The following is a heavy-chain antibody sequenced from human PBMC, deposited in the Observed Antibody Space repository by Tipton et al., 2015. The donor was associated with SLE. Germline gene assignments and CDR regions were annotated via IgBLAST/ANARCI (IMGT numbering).Heavy chain of an antibody. D-gene: IGHD3-10*01. Sequence: TLSLTCTVSGGSISGSHYYWSWIRQPPGKGLEWIGEIYYSGSANYNPSFKSRVTMSVDTSKNQFSLRLTSVTAADTAIYYCARGGLGPAPDIWGQGTLVTVSS. CDR3: ARGGLGPAPDI. J-gene: IGHJ4*02. CDR2: IYYSGSA. CDR1: GGSISGSHYY. V-gene: IGHV4-39*07.